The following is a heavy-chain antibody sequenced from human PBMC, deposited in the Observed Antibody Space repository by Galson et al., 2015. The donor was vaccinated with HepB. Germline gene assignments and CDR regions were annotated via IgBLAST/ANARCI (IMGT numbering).Heavy chain of an antibody. CDR3: APRWDRFGELSNWFDP. J-gene: IGHJ5*02. V-gene: IGHV3-23*01. CDR1: GFTINTYA. CDR2: ISGSGAST. D-gene: IGHD3-10*01. Sequence: SLRLSCAASGFTINTYAMNWVRQAPGKGLEWVSGISGSGASTYYADSVKGRFTISRDNSKNTLYLQMNSLRAEDTAVYYCAPRWDRFGELSNWFDPWGQGTLVTVSS.